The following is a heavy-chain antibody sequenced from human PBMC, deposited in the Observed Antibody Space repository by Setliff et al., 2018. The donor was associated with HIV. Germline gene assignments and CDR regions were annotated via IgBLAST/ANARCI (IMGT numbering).Heavy chain of an antibody. Sequence: GASVKVSCKASGYTFNNYAMNWVRQAPGQGLELMGWINTNTGNPTYAQGFTGRFVFSLDTSVSTAYLQISSLKAEDTAVYFCARDLKRPKSNFWGGYPIPFDSWGQGTLVTVSS. CDR1: GYTFNNYA. CDR3: ARDLKRPKSNFWGGYPIPFDS. J-gene: IGHJ4*02. CDR2: INTNTGNP. V-gene: IGHV7-4-1*02. D-gene: IGHD3-3*01.